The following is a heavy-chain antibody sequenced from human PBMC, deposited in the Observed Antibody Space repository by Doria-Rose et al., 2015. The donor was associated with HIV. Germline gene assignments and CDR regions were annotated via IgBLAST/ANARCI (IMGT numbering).Heavy chain of an antibody. D-gene: IGHD3-16*01. Sequence: QVQLQQWCAGLFKPSDPLSRTCAVYGGSFSGYHWTWVRQPPGKGLDWIGEINHCGSTNYNPSLKRPVTMFVDTSKNQFSKKLFSVTAAATAVYYWARGLPAIRHGAFDVWGQGTMVTVSS. V-gene: IGHV4-34*01. CDR1: GGSFSGYH. CDR2: INHCGST. CDR3: ARGLPAIRHGAFDV. J-gene: IGHJ3*01.